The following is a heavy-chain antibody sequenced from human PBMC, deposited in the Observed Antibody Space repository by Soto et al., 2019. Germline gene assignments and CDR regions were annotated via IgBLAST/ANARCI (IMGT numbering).Heavy chain of an antibody. D-gene: IGHD3-22*01. CDR3: ARDLEGYYYDSSGYPWFDP. CDR1: GYTFTSYG. J-gene: IGHJ5*02. V-gene: IGHV1-18*01. CDR2: ISAYNGNT. Sequence: ASVKVSCKASGYTFTSYGISWVRQAPGQGLEWMGWISAYNGNTNYAQKLQGRVTMTTDTSTSTAYMELRSLRSDDTAVYYCARDLEGYYYDSSGYPWFDPWGQGTLVTV.